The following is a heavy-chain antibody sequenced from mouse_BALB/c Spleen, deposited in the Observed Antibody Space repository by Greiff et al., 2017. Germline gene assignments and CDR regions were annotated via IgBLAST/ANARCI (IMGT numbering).Heavy chain of an antibody. CDR1: GFTFSSYT. J-gene: IGHJ2*01. CDR3: ARMYGNFYYFDY. CDR2: ISSGGGNT. V-gene: IGHV5-9*03. D-gene: IGHD2-10*02. Sequence: EVKLVESGGGLVKPGGSLKLSCAASGFTFSSYTMSWVRQTPEKRLEWVATISSGGGNTYYPDSEKGRFTISRDNAKNNLYLQMSSLRSEDTALYYCARMYGNFYYFDYWGQGTTLTVSS.